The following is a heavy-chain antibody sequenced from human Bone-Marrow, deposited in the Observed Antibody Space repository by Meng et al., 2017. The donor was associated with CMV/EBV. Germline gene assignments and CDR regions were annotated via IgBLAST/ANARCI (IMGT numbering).Heavy chain of an antibody. CDR3: AKEDYYVDYSPRK. J-gene: IGHJ4*02. V-gene: IGHV3-30*02. CDR1: GFTFSSYG. Sequence: GESLKISCAASGFTFSSYGMHWVRQAPGKGLEWVALISYDGSNKYYADSVKGRFTISRDNSKNTLYLQMNSLRAEDTAVYYCAKEDYYVDYSPRKWGQGTLVTVSS. CDR2: ISYDGSNK. D-gene: IGHD4-17*01.